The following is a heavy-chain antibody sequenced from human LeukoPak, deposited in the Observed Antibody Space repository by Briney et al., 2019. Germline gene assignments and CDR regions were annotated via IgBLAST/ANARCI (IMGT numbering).Heavy chain of an antibody. CDR3: ARAVDSESGLFGV. Sequence: PSETLSLICNVSRGSVTSYFWNWIRQPAGKGLEWIGRVHASGSTNYSPSLKSRLTIFLDKSKTNFSLKLTSVTAADTAVYYCARAVDSESGLFGVWGRGIPVLVSS. CDR2: VHASGST. V-gene: IGHV4-4*07. J-gene: IGHJ2*01. D-gene: IGHD3-16*01. CDR1: RGSVTSYF.